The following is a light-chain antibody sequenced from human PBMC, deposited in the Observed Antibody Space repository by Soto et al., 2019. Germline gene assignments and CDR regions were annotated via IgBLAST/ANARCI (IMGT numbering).Light chain of an antibody. V-gene: IGKV1-5*03. CDR3: QHYNSYSPA. Sequence: DIQMTQSPSTLSASVGDRVTITCRASQSINNWLAWYQQKPGKAPKLLLYEASGLESGVPSMFSGSGSGTEFTLTVSSLQPNDFATYYCQHYNSYSPAFGQGTKVEIK. CDR1: QSINNW. J-gene: IGKJ1*01. CDR2: EAS.